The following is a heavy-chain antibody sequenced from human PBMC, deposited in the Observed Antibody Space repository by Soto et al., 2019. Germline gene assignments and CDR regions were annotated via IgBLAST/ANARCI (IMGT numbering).Heavy chain of an antibody. Sequence: SETLSLTCTVSGGYISTYYWSWIRQPPGKGLEWIGYIYYSGSTNYNPSLKSRVTISVDTSKNQFSLKLNSVTAADTALFYCARARGSYYNFDYWGQGTMVTVSS. CDR1: GGYISTYY. V-gene: IGHV4-59*01. J-gene: IGHJ4*02. D-gene: IGHD3-10*01. CDR3: ARARGSYYNFDY. CDR2: IYYSGST.